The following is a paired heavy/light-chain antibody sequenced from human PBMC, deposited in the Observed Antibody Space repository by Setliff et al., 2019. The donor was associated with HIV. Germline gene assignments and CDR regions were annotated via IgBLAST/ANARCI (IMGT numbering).Heavy chain of an antibody. CDR3: ARDVGDHRIYSGSYYLPESLYDL. CDR2: ISSGGGST. J-gene: IGHJ5*02. V-gene: IGHV3-23*01. D-gene: IGHD1-26*01. Sequence: EVQLLESGGGLVQPGGSLRLSCAASGFTFSRYAMSWVRQAPGKGLEWVSSISSGGGSTYYADSVRGRFPISRDNSKNTLFLQMNSLRAEDTAIYYCARDVGDHRIYSGSYYLPESLYDLWGQGTLVTVSS. CDR1: GFTFSRYA.
Light chain of an antibody. V-gene: IGKV1-5*03. CDR1: QSISSW. CDR2: KAS. CDR3: QQYNSYSPT. J-gene: IGKJ1*01. Sequence: DIQMTQSPSTLSASVGDRVTITCRASQSISSWLAWYQQKPGKAPKVLIYKASSLESGVPSRFSGSGSGTEFTLTISSLHPDDSATYYCQQYNSYSPTFGQGTKVEIK.